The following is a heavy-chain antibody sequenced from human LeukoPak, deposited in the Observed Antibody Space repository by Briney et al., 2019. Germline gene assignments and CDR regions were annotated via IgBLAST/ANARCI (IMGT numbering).Heavy chain of an antibody. D-gene: IGHD1-20*01. V-gene: IGHV4-59*01. CDR1: GGTISSYC. J-gene: IGHJ3*02. CDR3: ARDLGGNNWDAFDI. Sequence: PAETLALTCTVSGGTISSYCWSWIRQPPGKGLEWIGYISYSGSTNYNLSLKSRVTISVDTSKNQFSLKLSSVTAADTAVYYCARDLGGNNWDAFDIWGQGTMVTV. CDR2: ISYSGST.